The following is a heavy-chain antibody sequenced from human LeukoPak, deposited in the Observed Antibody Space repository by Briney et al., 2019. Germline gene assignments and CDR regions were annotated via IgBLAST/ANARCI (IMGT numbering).Heavy chain of an antibody. V-gene: IGHV4-59*01. D-gene: IGHD1-26*01. CDR3: ARGLSGSYWDF. Sequence: SETLSLTCSVSGGSISSYYWTWIRRPPEKGLEGIGHIYYGGSTNYNPSLKSRVTISVDASKKQFFLKLTSVTAADTAVYYCARGLSGSYWDFWGQGTLVTVSS. J-gene: IGHJ4*02. CDR2: IYYGGST. CDR1: GGSISSYY.